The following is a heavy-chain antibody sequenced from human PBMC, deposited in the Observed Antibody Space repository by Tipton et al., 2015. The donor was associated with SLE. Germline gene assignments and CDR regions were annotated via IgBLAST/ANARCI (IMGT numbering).Heavy chain of an antibody. CDR1: GFTLSSNW. CDR2: ISADEGYT. Sequence: SPRLSCAASGFTLSSNWMHWVRQAPGKGLVWVSRISADEGYTVYADSVKGRFTVSRDNAKNTLYLKMNSLRAEDTAVYYCTTESDGVMEYWGQGALVTVSS. CDR3: TTESDGVMEY. J-gene: IGHJ4*02. V-gene: IGHV3-74*01. D-gene: IGHD2-21*01.